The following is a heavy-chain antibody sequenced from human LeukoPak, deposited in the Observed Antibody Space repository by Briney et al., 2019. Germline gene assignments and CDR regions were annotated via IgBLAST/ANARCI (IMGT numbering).Heavy chain of an antibody. V-gene: IGHV4-38-2*02. CDR2: IHHSGST. D-gene: IGHD3-10*01. CDR3: ARGGDRSFDY. J-gene: IGHJ4*02. CDR1: GYFISSGYY. Sequence: SETLSLTCTVSGYFISSGYYWGWIRQPPGKGLQWIGSIHHSGSTYYNPSLKSRVTISVDTSKNQFSLNLNSVTAADTAVYYCARGGDRSFDYWGQGTLVTVSS.